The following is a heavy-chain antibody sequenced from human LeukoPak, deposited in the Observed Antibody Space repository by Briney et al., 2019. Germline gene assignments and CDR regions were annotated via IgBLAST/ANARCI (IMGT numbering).Heavy chain of an antibody. Sequence: GGSLRLSCAASGFTFSTYWMSWVRQAPGKGLEWVANINQDGSAKYYADFVKGRFTISRDNAKNSLYLQMISLRAEDTAVYYCARQPFDYWGQGTLVTVSS. J-gene: IGHJ4*02. CDR2: INQDGSAK. CDR1: GFTFSTYW. D-gene: IGHD6-13*01. CDR3: ARQPFDY. V-gene: IGHV3-7*01.